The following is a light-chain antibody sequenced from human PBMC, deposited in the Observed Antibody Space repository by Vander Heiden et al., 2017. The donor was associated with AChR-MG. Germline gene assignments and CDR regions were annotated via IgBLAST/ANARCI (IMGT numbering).Light chain of an antibody. CDR1: QGISYY. Sequence: DSQMTLSPSSLSASVGDRVTLLCRSSQGISYYLAWYQQKPGQVPKLLIYAASTLQSGVPSRFSGSGSGTEFTLTRSSLQPEDVATYYCQKYNRAIALTFGEGTKVEI. V-gene: IGKV1-27*01. CDR2: AAS. J-gene: IGKJ4*01. CDR3: QKYNRAIALT.